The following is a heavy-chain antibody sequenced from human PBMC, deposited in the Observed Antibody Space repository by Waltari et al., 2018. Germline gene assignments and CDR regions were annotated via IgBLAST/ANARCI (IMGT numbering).Heavy chain of an antibody. V-gene: IGHV4-34*01. CDR2: INHSGST. Sequence: QVQLHQWGAGLLKPSETLSLTCAVYGGSFSGYYWSWIRQPPGKGLEWIGEINHSGSTNYNPSLKSRVTISVDTSKNQFSLKLSSVTAADTAVYYCAKSVQGIAAPSDAFDIWGQGTMVTVSS. J-gene: IGHJ3*02. D-gene: IGHD6-13*01. CDR1: GGSFSGYY. CDR3: AKSVQGIAAPSDAFDI.